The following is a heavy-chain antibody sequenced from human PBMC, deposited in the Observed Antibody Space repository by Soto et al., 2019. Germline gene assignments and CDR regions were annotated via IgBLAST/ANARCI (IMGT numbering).Heavy chain of an antibody. CDR2: ISWNSGSI. J-gene: IGHJ4*02. V-gene: IGHV3-9*01. CDR3: AKDTGRTMVRGVTNN. D-gene: IGHD3-10*01. Sequence: EAQLVESGGGLVQPGRSLRLSCAASGFTFDDYAMHWVRQAPGKGLEWVSGISWNSGSIGYADSVKGRFTISRDNAKNSLYLQMNSLRAEDTALYYCAKDTGRTMVRGVTNNWGQGTLVTVSS. CDR1: GFTFDDYA.